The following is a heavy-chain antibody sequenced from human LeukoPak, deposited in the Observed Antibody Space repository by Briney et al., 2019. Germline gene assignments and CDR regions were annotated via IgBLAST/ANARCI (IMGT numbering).Heavy chain of an antibody. J-gene: IGHJ5*02. V-gene: IGHV3-23*01. D-gene: IGHD4-11*01. CDR3: ARDGTTTRYNWFDP. CDR1: GFTFSSYA. Sequence: PGGSLRLSCAASGFTFSSYAMSWVRQAPGKGLEWVSTISDSGGSTYYADSVRGRFTLSRDKSKNTIYLQMNSLRAEDTAIYYCARDGTTTRYNWFDPWGQGTLVTVSS. CDR2: ISDSGGST.